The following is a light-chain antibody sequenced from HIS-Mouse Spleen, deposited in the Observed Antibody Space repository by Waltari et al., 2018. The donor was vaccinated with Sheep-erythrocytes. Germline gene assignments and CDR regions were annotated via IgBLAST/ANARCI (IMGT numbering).Light chain of an antibody. J-gene: IGLJ3*02. CDR1: SSDVGGSNY. V-gene: IGLV2-14*01. CDR2: EVS. Sequence: QSALTQPASVSGSPGQSITISCTGTSSDVGGSNYCSWYQQHPGKAPKLMIYEVSNRPSGVSNRFSGSKSGNTASLTISGLQAEDEADYYCSSYTSSSTWVFGGGTKLTVL. CDR3: SSYTSSSTWV.